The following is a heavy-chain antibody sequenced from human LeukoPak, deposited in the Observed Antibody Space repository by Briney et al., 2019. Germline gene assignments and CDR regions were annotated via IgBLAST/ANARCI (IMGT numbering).Heavy chain of an antibody. J-gene: IGHJ4*02. CDR2: INWNGGST. V-gene: IGHV3-20*04. CDR1: GFTFDDYG. Sequence: RPGGSLRLSCAASGFTFDDYGMSWVRQAPGKGLEWVSGINWNGGSTGYADSVKGRFTISRDNAKNSLYLQMNSLGAEDTALYYCARESYDILTGYYNVDYWGQGTLVTVSS. D-gene: IGHD3-9*01. CDR3: ARESYDILTGYYNVDY.